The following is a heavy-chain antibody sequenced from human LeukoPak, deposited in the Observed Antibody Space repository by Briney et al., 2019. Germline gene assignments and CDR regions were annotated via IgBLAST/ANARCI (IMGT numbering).Heavy chain of an antibody. CDR1: GASFSGYY. CDR2: INHSGST. Sequence: SETLSLTCAVYGASFSGYYWSWIRQPPGKGLEWIGEINHSGSTNYNPSLKSRVTISVDTSKNQFSLKLSSVTAADTAVYYCARGAYDFWSGYWGPGYWGQGTLVTVSS. CDR3: ARGAYDFWSGYWGPGY. J-gene: IGHJ4*02. V-gene: IGHV4-34*01. D-gene: IGHD3-3*01.